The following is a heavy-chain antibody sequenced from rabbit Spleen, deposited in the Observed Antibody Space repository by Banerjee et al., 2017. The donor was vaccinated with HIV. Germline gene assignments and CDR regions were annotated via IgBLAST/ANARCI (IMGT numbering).Heavy chain of an antibody. J-gene: IGHJ4*01. CDR1: GFTLSSYW. V-gene: IGHV1S45*01. CDR2: INTGSSGST. D-gene: IGHD1-1*01. Sequence: QEQLEESGGDLVKPEGSLTLTCTASGFTLSSYWMCWVRQAPGKGLEWIGCINTGSSGSTYYASWAKGRFTISKTSSTTVTLQVTSLTAADTATHFCAREEDTDGGGYPFKLWGQGTLVTVS. CDR3: AREEDTDGGGYPFKL.